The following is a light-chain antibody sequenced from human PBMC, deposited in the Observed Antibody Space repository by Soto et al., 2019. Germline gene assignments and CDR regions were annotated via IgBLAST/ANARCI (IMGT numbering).Light chain of an antibody. CDR3: QHYINSWT. Sequence: DIQMTQSPSSLSASVGDRVTITCRASQSISSYLNWYQQKPGKAPKLLIYAASSLQSGVPSRFSGSGSGTDFTLTISSLQSDDFATYYCQHYINSWTFGQGTKVDIK. V-gene: IGKV1-39*01. CDR2: AAS. J-gene: IGKJ1*01. CDR1: QSISSY.